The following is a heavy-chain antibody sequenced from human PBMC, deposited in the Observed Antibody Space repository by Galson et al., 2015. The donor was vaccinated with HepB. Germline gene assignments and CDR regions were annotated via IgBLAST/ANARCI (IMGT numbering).Heavy chain of an antibody. CDR1: GFSFSSYA. CDR3: ARVPRDGSGSHYNEGGFDY. D-gene: IGHD3-10*01. CDR2: IAYHGRNE. Sequence: SLRLSCAASGFSFSSYAMHWVRQPPGKGLEWVSVIAYHGRNEYYTDSVKGRFTISRDNSKNTLYLQMNSLRVEDTVVYYCARVPRDGSGSHYNEGGFDYWGQGTLVTVSS. J-gene: IGHJ4*02. V-gene: IGHV3-30*04.